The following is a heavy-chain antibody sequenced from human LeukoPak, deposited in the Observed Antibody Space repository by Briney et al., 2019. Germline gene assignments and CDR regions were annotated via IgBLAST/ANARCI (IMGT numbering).Heavy chain of an antibody. Sequence: ASVKVSCKASGGTFNSYAISWVRQAPGQGLEWMARIITILGIANYAQKFQGRVTITADKSTSTVYMGLSSLRSEDTAVYYCAREGKYCSSTSCYYERENWFDPWGQGTLVTVSS. V-gene: IGHV1-69*04. CDR1: GGTFNSYA. CDR2: IITILGIA. J-gene: IGHJ5*02. CDR3: AREGKYCSSTSCYYERENWFDP. D-gene: IGHD2-2*01.